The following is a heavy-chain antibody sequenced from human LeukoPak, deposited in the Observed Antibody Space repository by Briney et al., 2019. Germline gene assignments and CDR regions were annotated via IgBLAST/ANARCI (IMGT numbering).Heavy chain of an antibody. CDR3: ARGRGGHYDY. D-gene: IGHD1-26*01. Sequence: GGSLRLSCAASGFIFSDYPMHWVRQAPGKGLEYVSAMNSDGGKTFYADPVKDRFTISRDNSKNRLYLQMGSLRPEDMAVYYCARGRGGHYDYWGQGTLVTVSS. CDR2: MNSDGGKT. CDR1: GFIFSDYP. V-gene: IGHV3-64*02. J-gene: IGHJ4*02.